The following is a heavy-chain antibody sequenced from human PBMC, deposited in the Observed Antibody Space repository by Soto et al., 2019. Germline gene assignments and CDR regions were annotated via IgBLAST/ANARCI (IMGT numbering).Heavy chain of an antibody. V-gene: IGHV1-18*01. CDR1: GYTFTSYG. CDR3: ARDQPVDDILTELDF. D-gene: IGHD3-9*01. CDR2: VSTYNGDT. Sequence: QVQLVQSGAEVKKPGASVKVSCKASGYTFTSYGISWVRQAPGQGLAWMGWVSTYNGDTHYTQNFQGRVIMTRDTSPNTAYMELKSLRSDDTAIYFCARDQPVDDILTELDFWGQGTLVTVSS. J-gene: IGHJ4*02.